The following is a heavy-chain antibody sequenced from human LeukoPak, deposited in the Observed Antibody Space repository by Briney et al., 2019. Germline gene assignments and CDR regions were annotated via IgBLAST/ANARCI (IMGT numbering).Heavy chain of an antibody. V-gene: IGHV4-59*01. J-gene: IGHJ4*02. D-gene: IGHD6-25*01. Sequence: SETLSLTCTVSGGSISSDHWSWVRQPPGKGLEDIGGLYHSGSTNYNPSLKSRVTTSVDTSRNELSLTLNSVTAADTAVYYCAYSQLRLAFDSWGQGILVTVSS. CDR2: LYHSGST. CDR3: AYSQLRLAFDS. CDR1: GGSISSDH.